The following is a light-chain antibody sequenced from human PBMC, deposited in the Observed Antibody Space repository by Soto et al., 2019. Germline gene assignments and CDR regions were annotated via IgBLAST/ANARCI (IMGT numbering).Light chain of an antibody. CDR2: ASS. Sequence: EIQMTQSPASLSSSVGDRVTITCRASQSISSYLNWYQQKPGKAPKLLIYASSRLQSGVPSRFSGSRSGTDFTLTISSLQPEDFATYYCQQSYSTPLTFGPGTKVYIK. CDR3: QQSYSTPLT. V-gene: IGKV1-39*01. CDR1: QSISSY. J-gene: IGKJ3*01.